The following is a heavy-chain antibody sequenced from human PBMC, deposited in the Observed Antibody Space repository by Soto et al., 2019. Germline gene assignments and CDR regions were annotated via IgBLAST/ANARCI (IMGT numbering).Heavy chain of an antibody. J-gene: IGHJ4*02. CDR3: ATGTVGAMDY. CDR1: GFIFSNYA. CDR2: TRNKVDSYTT. V-gene: IGHV3-72*01. D-gene: IGHD1-26*01. Sequence: GGSLRRSCAASGFIFSNYAMTGVRQAPGKGLEWVGRTRNKVDSYTTEYAASVRGRFTISRDDSKTSLYLQMNSLKTEDTALYYCATGTVGAMDYWGQGTLVTVSS.